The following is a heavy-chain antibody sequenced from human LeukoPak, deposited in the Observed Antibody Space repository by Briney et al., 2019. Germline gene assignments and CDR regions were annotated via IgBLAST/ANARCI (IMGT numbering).Heavy chain of an antibody. CDR3: AGLGSTVKGRIDP. CDR1: GYHFTGYH. D-gene: IGHD5/OR15-5a*01. CDR2: ISTDSGDT. J-gene: IGHJ5*02. V-gene: IGHV1-2*02. Sequence: ASVKVSCKVSGYHFTGYHVHWVRQAPGQGLEWVGRISTDSGDTIYAPKFQGRVAVTRDTSINTAYMELSRLTSDDAAVYYCAGLGSTVKGRIDPWGQGTLVTVSS.